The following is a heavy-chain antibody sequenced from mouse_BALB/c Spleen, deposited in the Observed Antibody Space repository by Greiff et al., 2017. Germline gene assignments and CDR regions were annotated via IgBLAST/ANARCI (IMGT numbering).Heavy chain of an antibody. V-gene: IGHV5-9*03. CDR1: GFTFSSYT. J-gene: IGHJ1*01. CDR3: ARGGSSSSYWYFDV. CDR2: ISSGGGNT. D-gene: IGHD1-1*01. Sequence: EVKLMESGGGLVKPGGSLKLSCAASGFTFSSYTMSWVRQTPEKRLEWVATISSGGGNTYYPDSVKGRFTISSDNAKNNLYLQMSSLRSEDTALYYCARGGSSSSYWYFDVWGAGTTVTVSS.